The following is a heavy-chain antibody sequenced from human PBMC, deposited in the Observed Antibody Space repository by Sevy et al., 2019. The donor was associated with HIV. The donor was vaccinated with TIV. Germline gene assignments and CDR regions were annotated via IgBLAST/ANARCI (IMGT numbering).Heavy chain of an antibody. Sequence: GGSLRLSCAASGFTFSSYAMSWVRQAPGKGLEWVSAISGSGGSTYYADSVKGRFTISRDNSKKTLDLQMNSLRAEDTAVYYRAKAYGSGSPPFDWGQGTLVTVSS. J-gene: IGHJ4*02. CDR2: ISGSGGST. CDR3: AKAYGSGSPPFD. V-gene: IGHV3-23*01. CDR1: GFTFSSYA. D-gene: IGHD3-10*01.